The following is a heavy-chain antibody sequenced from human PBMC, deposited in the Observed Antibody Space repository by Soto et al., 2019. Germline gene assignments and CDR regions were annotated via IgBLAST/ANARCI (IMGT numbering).Heavy chain of an antibody. Sequence: SESRSCTLSVSGVSLKRGDYSWSWIRQTHVRRLEWIGSISYNGDTNYNPCLGSRVTMSLDTSNNQFFLDHQSVVAAATAVYFCAREGGDFVQVPYYWGQGTRVTVSS. CDR1: GVSLKRGDYS. CDR3: AREGGDFVQVPYY. J-gene: IGHJ4*02. D-gene: IGHD3-3*01. CDR2: ISYNGDT. V-gene: IGHV4-30-4*01.